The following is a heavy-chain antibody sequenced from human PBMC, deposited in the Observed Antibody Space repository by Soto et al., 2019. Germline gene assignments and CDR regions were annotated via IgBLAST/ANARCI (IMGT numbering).Heavy chain of an antibody. Sequence: PGGSLRLSCAASGFTFSDYYMSWIRQAPGKGLEWVSYISSSGSTIYYADSVKGRFTISRDNAKNSLYLQMNSLRAEDTAVYYCARPYYDILTGPLGMDVWGQGTTVTVSS. CDR2: ISSSGSTI. CDR1: GFTFSDYY. V-gene: IGHV3-11*01. CDR3: ARPYYDILTGPLGMDV. J-gene: IGHJ6*02. D-gene: IGHD3-9*01.